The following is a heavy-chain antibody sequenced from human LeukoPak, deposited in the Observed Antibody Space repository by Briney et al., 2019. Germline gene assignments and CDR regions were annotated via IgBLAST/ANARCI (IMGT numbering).Heavy chain of an antibody. CDR2: IYHSGST. Sequence: SQTLSLTCTVSGGSISSGGYYWSWIRQPPGKGLEWIGYIYHSGSTYYNPSLKSRVTISVDTSKNQFSLKLSSVTAADTAVYYCAEGGDFWSGFLGGPFDYWGQGTLVTVSS. J-gene: IGHJ4*02. V-gene: IGHV4-30-2*01. D-gene: IGHD3-3*01. CDR1: GGSISSGGYY. CDR3: AEGGDFWSGFLGGPFDY.